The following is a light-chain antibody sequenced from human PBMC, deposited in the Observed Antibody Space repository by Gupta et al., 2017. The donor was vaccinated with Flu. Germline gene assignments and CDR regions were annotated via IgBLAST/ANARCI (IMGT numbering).Light chain of an antibody. CDR2: EAT. V-gene: IGLV2-14*01. CDR1: NQDICGYTY. CDR3: SSDTVSSTL. J-gene: IGLJ2*01. Sequence: TNQDICGYTYFSWNQQHPVEAPKLMVFEATTRPSGVSNRFSGSKSGNTASLTLPGLQAEDEAHYYCSSDTVSSTLFGGGTKLTVL.